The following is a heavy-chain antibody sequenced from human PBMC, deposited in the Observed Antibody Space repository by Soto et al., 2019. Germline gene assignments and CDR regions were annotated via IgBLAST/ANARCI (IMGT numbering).Heavy chain of an antibody. V-gene: IGHV6-1*01. CDR1: GDSVSSNSAA. J-gene: IGHJ6*03. D-gene: IGHD1-7*01. CDR3: AGTTSHYWFYTDV. Sequence: PSQTLSLTCAISGDSVSSNSAAWNWIRQSPSRGLEWLGRTYYRSRWYNDYAVSVKSRITVNPDTSKNQFSLQLTSVTPEDTAVYFCAGTTSHYWFYTDVWSKGTTVTVSS. CDR2: TYYRSRWYN.